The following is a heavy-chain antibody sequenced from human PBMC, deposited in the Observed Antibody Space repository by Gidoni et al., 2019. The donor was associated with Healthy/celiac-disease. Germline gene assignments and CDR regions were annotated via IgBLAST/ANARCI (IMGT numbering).Heavy chain of an antibody. Sequence: EVQLVESGGGLVQPGGSLRLSCAASGFTFSSYWMSWVRQAPGKGLEWVTNIKKDGSEKYYVDSVKGRFTISRDNAKNSLYLQMNSLRAEDTAVYYCARESVVAATWNYWGQGTLVTVSS. J-gene: IGHJ4*02. V-gene: IGHV3-7*03. CDR1: GFTFSSYW. CDR2: IKKDGSEK. D-gene: IGHD2-15*01. CDR3: ARESVVAATWNY.